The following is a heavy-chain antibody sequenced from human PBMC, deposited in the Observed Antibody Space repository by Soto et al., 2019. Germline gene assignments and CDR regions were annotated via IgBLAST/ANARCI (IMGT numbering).Heavy chain of an antibody. CDR1: GFTFSSYA. J-gene: IGHJ5*02. Sequence: GGSLRLSCAASGFTFSSYAMSWVRQAPGKGLEWVSAISGSGGSTYYADSGKGRFTISRDNSKNTLYLQMNSLRAEDTAVYYCAKDVVRAGPGGPMVRGNWFDPWGQGTLVTVSS. D-gene: IGHD3-10*01. CDR2: ISGSGGST. CDR3: AKDVVRAGPGGPMVRGNWFDP. V-gene: IGHV3-23*01.